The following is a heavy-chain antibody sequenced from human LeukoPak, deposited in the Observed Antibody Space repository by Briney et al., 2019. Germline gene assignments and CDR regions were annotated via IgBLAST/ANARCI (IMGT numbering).Heavy chain of an antibody. CDR2: IYYSGST. V-gene: IGHV4-39*07. J-gene: IGHJ5*02. CDR3: ARDGLTMTTATPMDP. D-gene: IGHD4-17*01. CDR1: GGSISSSSYY. Sequence: SETLSLTCTVSGGSISSSSYYWGWIRQPPGKGLEWIGSIYYSGSTYYNPSLKSRVTISVDTSKNQLSLKLSSVTAADTAVYYCARDGLTMTTATPMDPWGQGTLVTVSS.